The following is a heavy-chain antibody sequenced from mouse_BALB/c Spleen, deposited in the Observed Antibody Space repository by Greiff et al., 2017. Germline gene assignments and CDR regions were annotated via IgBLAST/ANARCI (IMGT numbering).Heavy chain of an antibody. Sequence: VQLQQSGPGLVQPSQSLSITCTVSGFSLTSYGVHWVRQSPGKGLEWLGVLWSGGSTDYNAAFISRLSISKDNSKSQVFFKMNSLQANDTAIYYCAAPSTMSTSFAYWGQGTLVTVSA. D-gene: IGHD2-4*01. CDR3: AAPSTMSTSFAY. V-gene: IGHV2-2*02. CDR2: LWSGGST. CDR1: GFSLTSYG. J-gene: IGHJ3*01.